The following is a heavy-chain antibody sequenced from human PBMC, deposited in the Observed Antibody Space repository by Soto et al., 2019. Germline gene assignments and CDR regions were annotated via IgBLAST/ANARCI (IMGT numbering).Heavy chain of an antibody. J-gene: IGHJ4*02. Sequence: PSETLSLTCAVYGGSFSGYYWSWIRQPPGKGLEWIGEINHSGSTNYNPSLKSRVTISVDTSKNQFSLKLSSVTAADTAVYYCARGSSIVGATSGFDYWGQGTLVPVSS. CDR3: ARGSSIVGATSGFDY. CDR2: INHSGST. V-gene: IGHV4-34*01. CDR1: GGSFSGYY. D-gene: IGHD1-26*01.